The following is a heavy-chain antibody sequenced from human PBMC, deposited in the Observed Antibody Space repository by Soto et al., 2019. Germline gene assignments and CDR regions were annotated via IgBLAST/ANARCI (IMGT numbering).Heavy chain of an antibody. V-gene: IGHV4-30-2*01. J-gene: IGHJ4*02. CDR2: IYHSGST. D-gene: IGHD6-19*01. CDR3: ASAGGLGAVAADY. CDR1: GGSISSGGYS. Sequence: QLQLQESGSGLVKPSQTLSLTCAVSGGSISSGGYSWSWIRQPPGKGLEWIGYIYHSGSTYYNPYRKRRVTISVDRSKNQFSLKLSSVTAADTAVYYCASAGGLGAVAADYWGQGTLGTVSS.